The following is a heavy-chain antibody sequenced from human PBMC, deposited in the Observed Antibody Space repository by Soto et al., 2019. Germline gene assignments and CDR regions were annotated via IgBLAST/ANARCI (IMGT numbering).Heavy chain of an antibody. V-gene: IGHV3-21*01. J-gene: IGHJ6*02. CDR3: ARDGPYSSSWYFRIGYYYYYYGMDV. CDR2: ISSSSSYI. CDR1: GFTFSSYS. D-gene: IGHD6-13*01. Sequence: GGSLRLSCAASGFTFSSYSMNWVRQAPGKGLEWVSSISSSSSYIYYADSVKGRFTISRDNSKNTLYLQMNSLRAEDTAVYYCARDGPYSSSWYFRIGYYYYYYGMDVWGQGTTVTVSS.